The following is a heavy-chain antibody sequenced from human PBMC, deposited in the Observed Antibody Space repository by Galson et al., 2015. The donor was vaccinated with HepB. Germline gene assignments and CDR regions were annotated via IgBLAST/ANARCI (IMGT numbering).Heavy chain of an antibody. D-gene: IGHD1-14*01. CDR2: IGGSGGST. J-gene: IGHJ4*02. CDR1: GFTFSTYA. CDR3: ARSRVNHDY. V-gene: IGHV3-23*01. Sequence: SLRLSCAASGFTFSTYAMNWVRQAPGKGLEWVSSIGGSGGSTYYADSVKGRFTISRDNSKNTLYLQMNSLRAEDTAVYYCARSRVNHDYWGQGTLVTVSS.